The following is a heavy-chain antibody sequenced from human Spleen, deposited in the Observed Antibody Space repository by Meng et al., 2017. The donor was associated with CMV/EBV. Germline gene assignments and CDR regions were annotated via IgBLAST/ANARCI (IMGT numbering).Heavy chain of an antibody. CDR3: ARSTGAYPGGAIDI. D-gene: IGHD1-1*01. J-gene: IGHJ3*02. CDR1: GYTFTAYY. CDR2: INPNTGVT. Sequence: ASVKVSCKASGYTFTAYYMHWLRQAPGQGLEWMAWINPNTGVTGYAQHLQGKVTMTRDTSISTVYTDVSTLRSDDTAVYYCARSTGAYPGGAIDIWGQGTMVTVSS. V-gene: IGHV1-2*02.